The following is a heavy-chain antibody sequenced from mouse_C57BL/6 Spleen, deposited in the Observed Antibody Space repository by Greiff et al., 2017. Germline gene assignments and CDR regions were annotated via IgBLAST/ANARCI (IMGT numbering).Heavy chain of an antibody. J-gene: IGHJ4*01. CDR2: INPSSGYT. V-gene: IGHV1-4*01. D-gene: IGHD1-1*01. CDR3: ARGYYGSSRDYYAMDY. CDR1: GYTFTSYT. Sequence: VQLQQSGAELARPGASVKMSCKASGYTFTSYTMHWVKQRPGQGLEWIGYINPSSGYTKYNQKFKDKATLTADKSSSTAYMQLSSLTSEDSAVYYCARGYYGSSRDYYAMDYWGQGTSVTVSS.